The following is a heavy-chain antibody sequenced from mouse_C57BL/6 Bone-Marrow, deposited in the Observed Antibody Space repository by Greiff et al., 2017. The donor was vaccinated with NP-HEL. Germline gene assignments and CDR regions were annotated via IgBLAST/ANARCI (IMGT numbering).Heavy chain of an antibody. CDR3: ARGLTSYYYGSSYLYFDV. J-gene: IGHJ1*03. CDR2: IDPSDSYT. Sequence: QVHVKQPGAELVMPGASVKLSCKASGYTFTSYWMHWVKQRPGQGLEWIGEIDPSDSYTNYNQKFKGKSTLTVDKSSSTAYMQLSSLTSEDSAVYYCARGLTSYYYGSSYLYFDVWGTGTTVTVSS. D-gene: IGHD1-1*01. CDR1: GYTFTSYW. V-gene: IGHV1-69*01.